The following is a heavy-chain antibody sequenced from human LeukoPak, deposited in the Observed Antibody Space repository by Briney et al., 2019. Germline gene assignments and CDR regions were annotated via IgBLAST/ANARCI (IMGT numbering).Heavy chain of an antibody. CDR3: ARGGYTGVFDI. D-gene: IGHD5-18*01. CDR2: INRDGSST. Sequence: GGSLRLSCAASGFTVSSNYMSWVRQAPGKGLVWVSRINRDGSSTSYADSVKGRFTISRDNAKNTLYLQMKSLRAEDTAVFYCARGGYTGVFDIWGQGTMVTVSS. J-gene: IGHJ3*02. V-gene: IGHV3-74*01. CDR1: GFTVSSNY.